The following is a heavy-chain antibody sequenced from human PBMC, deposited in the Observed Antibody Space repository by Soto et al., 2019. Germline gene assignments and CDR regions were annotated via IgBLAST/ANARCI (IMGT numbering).Heavy chain of an antibody. CDR2: IHYGGTS. Sequence: QLQLQESGPGLVKPSETLSLTCTVSGGSISSIRYHWGWIRQPPGKGLEWIGSIHYGGTSYYNPALKSRVTISVDTSKNHFSLKLSSVTDADTAVYYCARHRSGSYYDVDVWGQGTTVTVSS. CDR3: ARHRSGSYYDVDV. D-gene: IGHD3-10*01. CDR1: GGSISSIRYH. V-gene: IGHV4-39*01. J-gene: IGHJ6*02.